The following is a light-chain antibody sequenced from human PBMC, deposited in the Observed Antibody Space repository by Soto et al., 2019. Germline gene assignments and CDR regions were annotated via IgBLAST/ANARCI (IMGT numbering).Light chain of an antibody. CDR1: QTVSSTF. Sequence: EVVLTQSPGTLSLSPGERATLSCRAIQTVSSTFLAWYQQKLGQAPRLLMFGASSRDTGIPDRFSGSGSGTDFTLTISRLEPEDFAVYYCQQYGRSPPPFGQGTRLEIK. J-gene: IGKJ5*01. V-gene: IGKV3-20*01. CDR2: GAS. CDR3: QQYGRSPPP.